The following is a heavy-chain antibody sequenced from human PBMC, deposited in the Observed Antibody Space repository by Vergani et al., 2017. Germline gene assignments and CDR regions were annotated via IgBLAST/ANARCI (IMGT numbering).Heavy chain of an antibody. Sequence: VEAGGGLVQPGGSLRLSCTASGFTFQAFAFHWGRQVSGRGLEWVSGIDRNYGVKNGNSFEGRFSISRDNAKKAVFLQMNNLRHEDTALYFCVKDKDYDADGPFDLWGRGTLATVSS. CDR2: IDRNYGVK. CDR1: GFTFQAFA. D-gene: IGHD3-16*01. J-gene: IGHJ2*01. CDR3: VKDKDYDADGPFDL. V-gene: IGHV3-9*01.